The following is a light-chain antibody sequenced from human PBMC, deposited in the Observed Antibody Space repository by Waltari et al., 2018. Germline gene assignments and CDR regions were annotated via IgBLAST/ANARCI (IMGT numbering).Light chain of an antibody. J-gene: IGKJ4*01. CDR3: QQYYDSPLT. CDR1: QSISTW. CDR2: AAS. Sequence: DIQMTQSPSTLSASVGDRVIITCRASQSISTWLAWYQQKPGKAPKLLIFAASSLQTGVPSRFSGSGSGTDFTLTISSLQPEDVAVYSCQQYYDSPLTFGGGTKVEIK. V-gene: IGKV1-5*01.